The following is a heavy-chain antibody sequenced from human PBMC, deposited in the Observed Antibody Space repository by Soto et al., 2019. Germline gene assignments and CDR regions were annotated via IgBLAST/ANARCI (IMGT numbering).Heavy chain of an antibody. Sequence: SVKVSCKASGYTFTVYYIHWGRQAPGQGLEWMGWINPNSGGTNYAQKFQGRVTMTRATSISTAYMELSRLRSDDTAVYYCSIAPLVGSGGPVRLDYWDQGTLGAVSS. J-gene: IGHJ4*02. CDR1: GYTFTVYY. CDR3: SIAPLVGSGGPVRLDY. D-gene: IGHD1-26*01. V-gene: IGHV1-2*02. CDR2: INPNSGGT.